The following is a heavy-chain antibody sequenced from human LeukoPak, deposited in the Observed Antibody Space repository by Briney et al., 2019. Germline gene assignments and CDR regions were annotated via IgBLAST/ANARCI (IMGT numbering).Heavy chain of an antibody. Sequence: ASVKVSCKPSGYTFSIYGITWVRQAPGQGLEWMGWINPNSGGTNYAQKLQGRVTMTTETSTSTAYMELRSLRSDDTAVYYCARDHSSSGQLFDYWGQGTLVTVSS. CDR1: GYTFSIYG. CDR2: INPNSGGT. D-gene: IGHD6-13*01. J-gene: IGHJ4*02. V-gene: IGHV1-18*01. CDR3: ARDHSSSGQLFDY.